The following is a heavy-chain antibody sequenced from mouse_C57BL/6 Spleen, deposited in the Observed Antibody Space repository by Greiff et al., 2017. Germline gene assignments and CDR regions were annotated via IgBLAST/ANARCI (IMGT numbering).Heavy chain of an antibody. CDR2: IHPNSGST. Sequence: VQLQQPGAELVKPGASVKLSCKASGYTFTSYWMHWVKQRPGQGLEWIGMIHPNSGSTNYNEKFKSKATLTVDKSYSTAYMQLSSLTSEDSAVYYCARGFTTPPAGFAYWGKGTLVTVSA. V-gene: IGHV1-64*01. CDR1: GYTFTSYW. D-gene: IGHD1-1*01. J-gene: IGHJ3*01. CDR3: ARGFTTPPAGFAY.